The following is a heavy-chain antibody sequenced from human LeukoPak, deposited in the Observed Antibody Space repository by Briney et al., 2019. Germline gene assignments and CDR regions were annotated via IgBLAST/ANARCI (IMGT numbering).Heavy chain of an antibody. CDR1: GFIFSDYY. Sequence: GGSLRLSCAASGFIFSDYYIDWVRQAPGKGLEWVGRSRNKANSYTPEYAASVKGRFTVSRDDSKDSVFLQMNSLKTEDTAVYYCAKYRGSRPSSYYFDYWGQGTLVTVSS. J-gene: IGHJ4*02. D-gene: IGHD2-2*01. V-gene: IGHV3-72*01. CDR3: AKYRGSRPSSYYFDY. CDR2: SRNKANSYTP.